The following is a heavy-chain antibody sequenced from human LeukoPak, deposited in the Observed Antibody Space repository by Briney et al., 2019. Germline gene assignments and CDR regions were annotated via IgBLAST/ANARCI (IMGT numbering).Heavy chain of an antibody. V-gene: IGHV4-39*01. CDR2: IDYSGST. Sequence: PSETLSLTCTVSGGSISSSSYYWGGIRQPPGKGLEWIGSIDYSGSTYYNPSLKSRVTISVDTSKNQFSLKLSSVTAADTAVYYCARIGAGTLVAAMSYYYYYYFMDVWGKGTTVTVSS. D-gene: IGHD1-1*01. CDR3: ARIGAGTLVAAMSYYYYYYFMDV. CDR1: GGSISSSSYY. J-gene: IGHJ6*03.